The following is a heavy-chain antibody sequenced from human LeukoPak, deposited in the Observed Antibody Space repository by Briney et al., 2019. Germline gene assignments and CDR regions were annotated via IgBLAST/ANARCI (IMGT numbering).Heavy chain of an antibody. CDR1: GFTFDDYT. J-gene: IGHJ4*02. CDR2: ISWDGGST. Sequence: GGSLRLSCAASGFTFDDYTMHWVRQAPGKGLEWVSLISWDGGSTYYADSVKGRFTISRDNSKNSLYLQMNSLRTEDTALYYCAKSLGEQWPIDYWGQGTLVTVSS. D-gene: IGHD6-19*01. CDR3: AKSLGEQWPIDY. V-gene: IGHV3-43*01.